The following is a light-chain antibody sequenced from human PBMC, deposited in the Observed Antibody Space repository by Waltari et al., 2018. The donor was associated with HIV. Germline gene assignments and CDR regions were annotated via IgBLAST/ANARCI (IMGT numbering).Light chain of an antibody. CDR2: GTN. J-gene: IGLJ2*01. Sequence: QSLLTQPPSVSGAPGQRVTISCTGSSSNIGAGYDVHWYQQLPGTAPTLLIYGTNNRPSGVPDRCSGSKSGTSASLAITGLQAEDEAEYYCQSYDSSLSGWVVFGGGTKVTVL. V-gene: IGLV1-40*01. CDR3: QSYDSSLSGWVV. CDR1: SSNIGAGYD.